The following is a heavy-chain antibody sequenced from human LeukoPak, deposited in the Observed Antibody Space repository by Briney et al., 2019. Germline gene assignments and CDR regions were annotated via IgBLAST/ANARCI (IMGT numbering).Heavy chain of an antibody. J-gene: IGHJ3*02. CDR3: ARDRDYGSGSYYLDAFDI. V-gene: IGHV3-66*01. Sequence: ETLSLTCAVYGGSFSGYYWSWVRQAPGKGLEWVSVIYSGGSTYYADSVKGRFTISRDNSKNTLYLQMNSLRAEDTAVYYCARDRDYGSGSYYLDAFDIWGQGTMVTVSS. D-gene: IGHD3-10*01. CDR1: GGSFSGYY. CDR2: IYSGGST.